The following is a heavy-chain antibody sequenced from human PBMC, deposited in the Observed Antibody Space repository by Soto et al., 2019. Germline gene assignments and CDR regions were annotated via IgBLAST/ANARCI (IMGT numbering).Heavy chain of an antibody. CDR3: AREGELVGAATEF. V-gene: IGHV1-2*02. Sequence: ASVKVSCKASGYTFTGHYIHWVRQAPGGGLEWMGWVGPNSGVTNYAQKFQGRVSMTRDTSISTVYMELTRLTSDDTAVYFCAREGELVGAATEFWGKGTLVTVSS. D-gene: IGHD3-16*01. CDR1: GYTFTGHY. J-gene: IGHJ4*02. CDR2: VGPNSGVT.